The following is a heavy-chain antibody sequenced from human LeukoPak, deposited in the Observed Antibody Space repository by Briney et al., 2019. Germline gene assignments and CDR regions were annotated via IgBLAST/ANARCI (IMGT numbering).Heavy chain of an antibody. CDR1: GFTFSSHW. Sequence: GGSLRLSCAASGFTFSSHWMTWVRQAPGKGLEWVANIKQDGSKKNYVDSVKGRFTISRDNAKNSLYLQMNSLRAEDTAVYYCATPLDYYDSSGYHQGGDWGQGTLVTVSS. V-gene: IGHV3-7*03. J-gene: IGHJ4*02. CDR2: IKQDGSKK. CDR3: ATPLDYYDSSGYHQGGD. D-gene: IGHD3-22*01.